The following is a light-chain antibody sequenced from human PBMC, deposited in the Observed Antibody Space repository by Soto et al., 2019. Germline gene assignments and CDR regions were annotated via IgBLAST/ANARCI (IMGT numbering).Light chain of an antibody. CDR3: QQYGSSGT. V-gene: IGKV3-20*01. Sequence: EIVLTQSPGTLSLSPGERATLSCRASQSVSSSYLAWYQQKPGQAPRLLIYGASSRATVIPDRFSGRGSGTDFNLTISRLEPDDFAVCYCQQYGSSGTCGQGIKM. CDR2: GAS. J-gene: IGKJ1*01. CDR1: QSVSSSY.